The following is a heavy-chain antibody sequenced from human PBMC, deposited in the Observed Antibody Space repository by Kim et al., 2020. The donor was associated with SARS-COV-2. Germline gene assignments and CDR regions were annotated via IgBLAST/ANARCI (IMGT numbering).Heavy chain of an antibody. V-gene: IGHV4-4*02. Sequence: SETLSLTCAVSGGSISSSNWWSWVRQPPGKGLEWIGEIYHSGSTNYNPSLKSRVTISVDKSKNQFSLKLSSVTAADTAVYYCARVFWQYSGSYWRGLDYWGQGTLVTVSS. CDR1: GGSISSSNW. CDR3: ARVFWQYSGSYWRGLDY. D-gene: IGHD1-26*01. CDR2: IYHSGST. J-gene: IGHJ4*02.